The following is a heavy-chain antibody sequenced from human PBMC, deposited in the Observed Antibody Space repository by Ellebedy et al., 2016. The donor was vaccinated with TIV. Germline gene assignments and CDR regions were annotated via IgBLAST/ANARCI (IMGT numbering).Heavy chain of an antibody. D-gene: IGHD4-23*01. CDR2: ITESGGNT. V-gene: IGHV3-23*01. Sequence: GESLKISCAASGLTXSSHSMSWVRQAPGKVLEWVSSITESGGNTYYADSVKGRFTISRDNSKDTLYLQMNSLRAEDTAIYYCARDPVGVGPDLDVWGKGTMVTVSS. CDR1: GLTXSSHS. CDR3: ARDPVGVGPDLDV. J-gene: IGHJ3*01.